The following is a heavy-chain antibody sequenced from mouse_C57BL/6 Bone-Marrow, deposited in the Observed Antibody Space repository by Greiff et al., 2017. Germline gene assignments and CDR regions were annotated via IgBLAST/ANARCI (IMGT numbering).Heavy chain of an antibody. V-gene: IGHV1-72*01. J-gene: IGHJ1*03. D-gene: IGHD1-1*01. Sequence: QVQLQQPGAELVKPGASVKLSCKASGYTFTSYWMHWVKQRPGRGLAWIGRIDPNSGGTKYNEKFKSKATLTVDKSSSTAYMQLSSLTSEDSAVXYCASYYCSSYDWYFDVWGTGTTVTVSS. CDR3: ASYYCSSYDWYFDV. CDR1: GYTFTSYW. CDR2: IDPNSGGT.